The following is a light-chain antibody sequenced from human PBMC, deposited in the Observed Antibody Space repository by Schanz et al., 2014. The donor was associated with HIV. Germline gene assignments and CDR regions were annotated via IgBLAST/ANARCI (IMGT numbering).Light chain of an antibody. CDR1: GSNIRSNT. CDR3: ATWDDSLNGVV. J-gene: IGLJ2*01. Sequence: QSVLTQPPSASGTPGQRVTISCSISGSNIRSNTINWFRHLPGTAPKLLIYSDNQRPSRVPDRFFGSKSGTSASLAISGLRSDDEAHYYCATWDDSLNGVVFGGGTKLTVL. V-gene: IGLV1-44*01. CDR2: SDN.